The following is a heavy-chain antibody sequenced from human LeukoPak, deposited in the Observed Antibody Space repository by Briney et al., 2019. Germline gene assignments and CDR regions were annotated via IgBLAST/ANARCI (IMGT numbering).Heavy chain of an antibody. V-gene: IGHV1-46*01. Sequence: GASVKVSCKASGYTVTSYYMHWVRQAPGQGLEWMGIINPSNGGTTHAQKFQGRVTMTRDTSTNTVYMELSSLRSEDTAVYYCAREIASTVDKRGAFDLWGQGTMATVSS. CDR3: AREIASTVDKRGAFDL. D-gene: IGHD2-21*01. J-gene: IGHJ3*01. CDR1: GYTVTSYY. CDR2: INPSNGGT.